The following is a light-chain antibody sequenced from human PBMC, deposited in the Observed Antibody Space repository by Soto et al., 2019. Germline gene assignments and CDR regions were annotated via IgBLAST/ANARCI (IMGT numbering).Light chain of an antibody. CDR2: DVS. CDR1: QSIGDS. V-gene: IGKV1-5*01. J-gene: IGKJ1*01. Sequence: DIQMTESPSTRSASVADRVTSTCRASQSIGDSLAWYQQKPGQAPYLLISDVSSLERGVPSRFSGSGSGTEFTLTIRSLQPDDFATFYCQQYNGYSRTFGEGTQLDI. CDR3: QQYNGYSRT.